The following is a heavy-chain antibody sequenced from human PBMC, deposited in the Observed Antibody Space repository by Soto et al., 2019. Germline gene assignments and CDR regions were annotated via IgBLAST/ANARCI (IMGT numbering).Heavy chain of an antibody. CDR2: VYNSGST. CDR3: ARYRRGAVAGYTLDN. Sequence: SETLSLTCTVSGGSISSNYWTWIRQPPGKGLEWIGYVYNSGSTNYNPSLKSRDTISEEPSTGQFSLKVNSMTAADTAVYYCARYRRGAVAGYTLDNWGQGILVTVSS. V-gene: IGHV4-59*01. D-gene: IGHD6-13*01. CDR1: GGSISSNY. J-gene: IGHJ4*02.